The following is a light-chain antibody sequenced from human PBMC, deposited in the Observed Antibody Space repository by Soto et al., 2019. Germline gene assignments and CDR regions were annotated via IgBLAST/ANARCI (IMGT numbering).Light chain of an antibody. V-gene: IGKV3-20*01. CDR3: QQYGSSPTWT. CDR2: AAS. J-gene: IGKJ1*01. CDR1: RSFASSY. Sequence: EIVLTQSPVTLSLSPGERATLSCRASRSFASSYLGWYQQKPGQAPRPLIYAASTRATGIPDRFSGSGSGTDFTLTISRLEPEDFAVYYCQQYGSSPTWTFGQGTKVDI.